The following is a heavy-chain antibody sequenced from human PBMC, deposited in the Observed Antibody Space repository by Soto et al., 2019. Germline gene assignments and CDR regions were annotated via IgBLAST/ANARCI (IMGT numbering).Heavy chain of an antibody. J-gene: IGHJ4*02. Sequence: GGSLRFSCAASVFTFSTYCMHLVRQAPGKGLEWVSAISGSGGSTYYADSVKGRFTISRDNYKNTLYLQMNSLRAEDTAVYYCESQSKITKCWGQGTRVTVSS. CDR2: ISGSGGST. D-gene: IGHD3-3*01. V-gene: IGHV3-23*01. CDR1: VFTFSTYC. CDR3: ESQSKITKC.